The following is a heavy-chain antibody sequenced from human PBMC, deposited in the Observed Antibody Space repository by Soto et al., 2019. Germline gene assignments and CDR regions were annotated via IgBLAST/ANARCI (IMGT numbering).Heavy chain of an antibody. CDR2: VYYTGST. CDR3: VRTARQGAVAPHWFDR. V-gene: IGHV4-30-4*01. D-gene: IGHD2-21*02. CDR1: GGSVSSGSYS. J-gene: IGHJ5*02. Sequence: PSETLSLTCTVSGGSVSSGSYSWSWIRQAPGKGLEWIGYVYYTGSTYYNPSLMSRLTISVDTSKNQFSLKLTSVTAAETAVYYCVRTARQGAVAPHWFDRWGQGTQVTVSS.